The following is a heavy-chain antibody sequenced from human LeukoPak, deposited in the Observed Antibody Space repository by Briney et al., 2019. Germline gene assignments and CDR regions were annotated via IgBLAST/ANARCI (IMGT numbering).Heavy chain of an antibody. CDR3: ARDRKPYDWFDP. CDR2: IYYSGST. Sequence: SETLSLTCTVSGGSVSSSYWSWIRQLPGKGLEWIGYIYYSGSTNYNPSLKSRVTISVDTSKNQFSLKLSSVTAADTAVYYCARDRKPYDWFDPWGQGTLVTVSS. CDR1: GGSVSSSY. J-gene: IGHJ5*02. D-gene: IGHD4-17*01. V-gene: IGHV4-59*02.